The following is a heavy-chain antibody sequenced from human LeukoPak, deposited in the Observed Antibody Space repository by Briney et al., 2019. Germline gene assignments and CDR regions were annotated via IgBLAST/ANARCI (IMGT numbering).Heavy chain of an antibody. V-gene: IGHV4-59*11. CDR3: AKEGHDGDFDC. Sequence: PSETLSLTCTVSGASISSHYWTWIRQSPGKELEWIGYISYIGTTNYNPSLQSRLTISSDRSKNQFSLNLRSVTTADTAVYYCAKEGHDGDFDCWGQGTLVAVSS. CDR2: ISYIGTT. J-gene: IGHJ4*02. CDR1: GASISSHY. D-gene: IGHD3-16*01.